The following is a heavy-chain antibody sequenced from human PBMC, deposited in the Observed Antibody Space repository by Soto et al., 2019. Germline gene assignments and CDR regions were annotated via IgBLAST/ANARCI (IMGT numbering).Heavy chain of an antibody. V-gene: IGHV2-5*02. Sequence: QITLKESGPTLVKPTQTLTLTCIFSGFSFSADGVGVGWIRQPPGKALEWLALIYWDDDTRYRPSLKSRLTITKESSKNQVVLTMTNMDPLDTATYYCAHAFGRTSWPNDAFDVWGQGTVGTVSS. CDR2: IYWDDDT. J-gene: IGHJ3*01. D-gene: IGHD3-16*01. CDR3: AHAFGRTSWPNDAFDV. CDR1: GFSFSADGVG.